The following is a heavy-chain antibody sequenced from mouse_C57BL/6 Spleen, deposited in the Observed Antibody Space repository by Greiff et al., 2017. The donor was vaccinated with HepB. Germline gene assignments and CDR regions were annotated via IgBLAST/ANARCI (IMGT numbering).Heavy chain of an antibody. Sequence: QVQLKQPGAELVKPGASVKLSCKASGYTFTSYWMHWVKQRPGQGLEWIGMIHPNSGSTNYNEKFKSKATLTVDKSSNTAYMQLSSLTSEDSAVYYCARNYYYGEDYFDYWGQGTTLTVSS. CDR1: GYTFTSYW. CDR2: IHPNSGST. CDR3: ARNYYYGEDYFDY. J-gene: IGHJ2*01. D-gene: IGHD1-1*01. V-gene: IGHV1-64*01.